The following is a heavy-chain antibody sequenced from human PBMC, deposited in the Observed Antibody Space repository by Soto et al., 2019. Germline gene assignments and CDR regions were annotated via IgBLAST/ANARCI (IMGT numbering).Heavy chain of an antibody. V-gene: IGHV1-18*01. Sequence: QVQLVQSGAEVKKPGASVKVSCKASGYSFTSYGISWVRQAPGQGLEWMGWISAYNGNTKYAQKLQGRVTMTTDTSTRTAYMERRSLRSDDTAVSYCARDLAVALIDYWGQGTLVTVSS. CDR1: GYSFTSYG. D-gene: IGHD6-19*01. CDR3: ARDLAVALIDY. J-gene: IGHJ4*02. CDR2: ISAYNGNT.